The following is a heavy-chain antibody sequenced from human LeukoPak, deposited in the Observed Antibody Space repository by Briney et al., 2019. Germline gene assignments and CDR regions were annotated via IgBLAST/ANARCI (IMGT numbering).Heavy chain of an antibody. CDR3: ASAPYCTSNICYKFDY. Sequence: ASVKVSCKASGYTFSSYAMHWVRQAPGQSLEWMGWINGDNGNTKYSQKFQGRVTITRDASANTAFMELSSLRPEDTAVYYCASAPYCTSNICYKFDYWGQGTLVIVSS. D-gene: IGHD2-2*01. J-gene: IGHJ4*02. CDR1: GYTFSSYA. CDR2: INGDNGNT. V-gene: IGHV1-3*01.